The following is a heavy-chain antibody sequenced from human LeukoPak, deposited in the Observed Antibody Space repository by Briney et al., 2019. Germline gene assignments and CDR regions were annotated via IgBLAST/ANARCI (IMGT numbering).Heavy chain of an antibody. CDR3: ARGGYCSSTSCYSFYYGMDV. D-gene: IGHD2-2*01. CDR1: GYTFTSYD. J-gene: IGHJ6*02. V-gene: IGHV1-8*01. Sequence: GASVKVSCKASGYTFTSYDINWVRQATGQGLEWMGWMNPNSGNTGYAQKFQGRVTMTGNTSISTAYMELSSLRSEDTAVYYCARGGYCSSTSCYSFYYGMDVWGQGTTVTVSS. CDR2: MNPNSGNT.